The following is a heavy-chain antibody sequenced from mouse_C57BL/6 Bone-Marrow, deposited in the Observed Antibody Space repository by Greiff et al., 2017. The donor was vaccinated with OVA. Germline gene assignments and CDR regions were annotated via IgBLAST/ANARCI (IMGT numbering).Heavy chain of an antibody. CDR3: ARDWDLGDY. CDR1: GYTFTDYY. CDR2: IYPGSGNT. Sequence: VQLQQSGAELVRPGASVKLSCKASGYTFTDYYINWVKQRPGQGLEWIARIYPGSGNTYYNEKFKGKATLTAEKSSSTAYMQLSSLTSEDSAVYFCARDWDLGDYWGQGTSVTVSS. J-gene: IGHJ4*01. V-gene: IGHV1-76*01. D-gene: IGHD4-1*01.